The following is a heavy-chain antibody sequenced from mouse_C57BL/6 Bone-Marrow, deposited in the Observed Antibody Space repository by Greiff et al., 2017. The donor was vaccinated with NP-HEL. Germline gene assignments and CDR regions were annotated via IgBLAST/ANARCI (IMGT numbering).Heavy chain of an antibody. CDR2: IDPENGDT. CDR3: TTGGSSPYAMDY. J-gene: IGHJ4*01. Sequence: EVQLQQSGAELVRPGASVKLSCTVSGFNIKDDYMHWVKQRPEQGLEWIGWIDPENGDTEYDSKFQGKATITADTSSNTAYLQLSSLPSEDTAVYYCTTGGSSPYAMDYWGQGTSVTVSS. D-gene: IGHD1-1*01. CDR1: GFNIKDDY. V-gene: IGHV14-4*01.